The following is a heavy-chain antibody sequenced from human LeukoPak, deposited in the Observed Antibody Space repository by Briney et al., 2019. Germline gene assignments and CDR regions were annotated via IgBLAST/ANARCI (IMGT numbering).Heavy chain of an antibody. Sequence: GGSLRLSCAASGFTLRNYDINWVRQAPGKGLEWVSVIRGSSGSTYYADSVKGRFTISRDDSKNTLYLQMNSLRAEDTAVYYCAKEREYSGYEPPPNDYWGQGTLVTVSS. CDR2: IRGSSGST. V-gene: IGHV3-23*01. CDR1: GFTLRNYD. CDR3: AKEREYSGYEPPPNDY. D-gene: IGHD5-12*01. J-gene: IGHJ4*02.